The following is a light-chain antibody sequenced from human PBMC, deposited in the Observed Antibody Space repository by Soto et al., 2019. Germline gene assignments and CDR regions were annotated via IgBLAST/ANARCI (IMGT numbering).Light chain of an antibody. J-gene: IGKJ3*01. Sequence: DIQMTQSPSSLSASVGDRVTITCRASQSISSYLNWYQQKPGKAPKLLIYAASSLQSGVPSRFSGSGSGTDFTLTISSQQPEDFTTYYCQQSYRTSIRWTFGPGTKVDIK. CDR3: QQSYRTSIRWT. CDR1: QSISSY. V-gene: IGKV1-39*01. CDR2: AAS.